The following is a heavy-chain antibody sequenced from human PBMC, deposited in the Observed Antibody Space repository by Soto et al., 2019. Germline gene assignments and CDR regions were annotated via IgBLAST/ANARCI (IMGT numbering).Heavy chain of an antibody. D-gene: IGHD3-10*01. CDR2: INHSGST. J-gene: IGHJ6*02. V-gene: IGHV4-34*01. CDR1: GGSFSGYY. CDR3: GAGERQKDV. Sequence: KSSETLSLTCAVYGGSFSGYYWSWIRQPPGKGLEWIGEINHSGSTNYNPSLKSRVTISVDTSKNQFSLKLSSVTAADTAVYYCGAGERQKDVWGQGTTVTVSS.